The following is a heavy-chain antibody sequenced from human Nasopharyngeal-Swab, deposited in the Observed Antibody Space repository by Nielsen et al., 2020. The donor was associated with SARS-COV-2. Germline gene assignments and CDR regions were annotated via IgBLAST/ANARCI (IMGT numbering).Heavy chain of an antibody. V-gene: IGHV1-58*01. D-gene: IGHD1-26*01. Sequence: SVKVSCKASGFTFTSPAVQWVRQARGQRLEWIGWIVVGSGNTNYAQKFQERVTITRDMSTSTAYMELSSLRSEDTAVYYCAAGLGRRFDYWGQGTLVTVSS. CDR2: IVVGSGNT. J-gene: IGHJ4*02. CDR3: AAGLGRRFDY. CDR1: GFTFTSPA.